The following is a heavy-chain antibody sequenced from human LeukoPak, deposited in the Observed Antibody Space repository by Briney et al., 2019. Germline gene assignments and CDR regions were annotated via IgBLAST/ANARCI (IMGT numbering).Heavy chain of an antibody. CDR1: GFTFSSYA. CDR3: ARVRPRSYYYDSSGLSP. Sequence: RAGGSLRLSCAASGFTFSSYAMSWVRQAPGKGLEWVSAISGSGGGTYYADSVKGRFTISRDNSRNTLYLQMNSLRAEDTAVYYCARVRPRSYYYDSSGLSPWGQGTLVTVSS. J-gene: IGHJ5*02. D-gene: IGHD3-22*01. CDR2: ISGSGGGT. V-gene: IGHV3-23*01.